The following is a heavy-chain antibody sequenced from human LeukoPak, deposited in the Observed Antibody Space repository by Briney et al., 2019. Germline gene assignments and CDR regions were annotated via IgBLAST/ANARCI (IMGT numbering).Heavy chain of an antibody. CDR3: ARVGVVIPKGDAFGI. D-gene: IGHD3-3*01. V-gene: IGHV3-48*01. Sequence: GGSLRLSCAASGFTFSSYWMSWVRQAPGKGLEWLSYISSSSSTINYADSVKGRFTISRDNAKNSLYLQMNSLRAEDTAVYYCARVGVVIPKGDAFGIWGQGTMVTVSS. CDR1: GFTFSSYW. CDR2: ISSSSSTI. J-gene: IGHJ3*02.